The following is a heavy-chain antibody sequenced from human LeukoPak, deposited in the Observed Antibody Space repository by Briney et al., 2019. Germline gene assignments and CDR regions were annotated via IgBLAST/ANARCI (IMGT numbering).Heavy chain of an antibody. Sequence: GGSLRLSCAASGFTFSSYSMNWVRQAPGKGLEVGSSISSSSSYIYYADSVKGRFTTSRDNAKNSLYLQMNSRRDEDKAVYYCARDMVKPPRGITMIVAAFDIWGQGTMVTVSS. J-gene: IGHJ3*02. CDR2: ISSSSSYI. V-gene: IGHV3-21*01. CDR1: GFTFSSYS. CDR3: ARDMVKPPRGITMIVAAFDI. D-gene: IGHD3-22*01.